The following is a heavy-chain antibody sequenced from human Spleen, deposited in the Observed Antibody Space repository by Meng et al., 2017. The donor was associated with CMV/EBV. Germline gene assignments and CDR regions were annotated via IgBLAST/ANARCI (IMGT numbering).Heavy chain of an antibody. Sequence: GESLKISCAASGFTFSSYWMSWVRQAPGKGLEWVSSISGNSAYIYYSDSVRGRFTISRDNAKNSLYLQLNSLGVEDTAVYYCARFLHHYYGLDVWGQGTAVTVSS. CDR3: ARFLHHYYGLDV. V-gene: IGHV3-21*01. J-gene: IGHJ6*02. CDR1: GFTFSSYW. CDR2: ISGNSAYI.